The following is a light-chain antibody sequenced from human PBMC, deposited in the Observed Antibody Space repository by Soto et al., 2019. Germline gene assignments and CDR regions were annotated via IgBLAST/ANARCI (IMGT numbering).Light chain of an antibody. CDR3: QQAASFPLT. CDR1: QDISRW. V-gene: IGKV1D-12*01. CDR2: AAS. J-gene: IGKJ4*01. Sequence: DIQMTQSPFSVSASVGDRVTITCRASQDISRWLAWYQQKPGKAPKLLIYAASSLQSGVPSRFSGSGSWTDFTLTIDSLQPEDFATYYCQQAASFPLTLGGGTKVEIK.